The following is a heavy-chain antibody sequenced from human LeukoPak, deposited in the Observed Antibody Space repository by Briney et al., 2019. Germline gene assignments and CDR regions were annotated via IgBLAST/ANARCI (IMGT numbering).Heavy chain of an antibody. CDR2: IYYSGTT. V-gene: IGHV4-59*04. CDR3: AAYYYGSGSSPGFFDP. D-gene: IGHD3-10*01. J-gene: IGHJ5*02. Sequence: PSETLSLTCTVSGGSISSYYWSWIRQPPGKGLEWIGYIYYSGTTYYNPSLRSRVTISVDTSKGQFSLKLTSVTAADTAVYYCAAYYYGSGSSPGFFDPWGHGTLVTVSS. CDR1: GGSISSYY.